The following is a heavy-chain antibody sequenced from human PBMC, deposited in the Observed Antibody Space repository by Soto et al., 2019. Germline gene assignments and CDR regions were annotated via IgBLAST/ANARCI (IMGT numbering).Heavy chain of an antibody. CDR1: GYSFTSYW. CDR2: IYPGDSDT. D-gene: IGHD2-2*02. V-gene: IGHV5-51*01. J-gene: IGHJ4*02. Sequence: GESLKISCKGSGYSFTSYWIGWVRQMPGKGLEWMGIIYPGDSDTRYSPSFQGQVTISADKSISTAYLQWSSLKASDTAMYYCARRGRGYCSGTSCYIDYWGQGTLVTVSS. CDR3: ARRGRGYCSGTSCYIDY.